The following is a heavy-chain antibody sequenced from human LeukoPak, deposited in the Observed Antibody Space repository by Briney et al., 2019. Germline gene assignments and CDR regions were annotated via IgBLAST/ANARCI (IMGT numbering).Heavy chain of an antibody. CDR1: GGTFSSYA. V-gene: IGHV1-69*13. CDR2: IIPIFGTA. D-gene: IGHD5-18*01. CDR3: ARASDRYSSESP. J-gene: IGHJ5*02. Sequence: SVKVSCKASGGTFSSYAISWVRQAPGQGLEWMGGIIPIFGTANYAQKFQGRVTITADESTSTAYMELSSLRPEDTAVYYCARASDRYSSESPWGQGTLVTVSS.